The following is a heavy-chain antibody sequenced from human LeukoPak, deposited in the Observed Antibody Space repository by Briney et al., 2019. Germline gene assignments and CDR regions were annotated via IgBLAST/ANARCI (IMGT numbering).Heavy chain of an antibody. CDR3: ARDQGCSSTSCFHNWFDP. D-gene: IGHD2-2*01. CDR1: GYTFTGYY. V-gene: IGHV1-2*02. J-gene: IGHJ5*02. CDR2: INPNSGGT. Sequence: GASVKVSCKGPGYTFTGYYMHWVRQAPGQGLECMGWINPNSGGTNYAQKFQGRVTMTRDTSISTAYMELSRLRSDDTAVYYCARDQGCSSTSCFHNWFDPWGQGTLVTISS.